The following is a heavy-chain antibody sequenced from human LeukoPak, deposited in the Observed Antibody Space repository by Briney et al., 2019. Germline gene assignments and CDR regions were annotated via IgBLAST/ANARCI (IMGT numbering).Heavy chain of an antibody. CDR3: ARQEQWLVGDDY. J-gene: IGHJ4*02. CDR1: GGTFSSYA. V-gene: IGHV1-69*06. D-gene: IGHD6-19*01. CDR2: IIPIFGTA. Sequence: SVKVSCKASGGTFSSYAISWVRQAPGQGLEWMGGIIPIFGTANYAQKFQGRVTITADKSTSTAYMELSSLRSEDTAVYYCARQEQWLVGDDYWGQGTLVTVSS.